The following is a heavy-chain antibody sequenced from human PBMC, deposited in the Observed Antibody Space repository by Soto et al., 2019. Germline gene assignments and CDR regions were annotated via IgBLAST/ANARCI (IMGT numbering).Heavy chain of an antibody. D-gene: IGHD2-8*01. J-gene: IGHJ6*02. V-gene: IGHV3-11*05. Sequence: QVHLVESGGGLVKPGGSLRLSCIGSGFALSDNWMTRIRQAPGKGLEWVAHISASGDYSIHADSLKGRFTISRDNARNSLWLQMDSLTAQDTAVYFCARSTGWKEVGVYKYGLDVWGQGTTVIVSS. CDR1: GFALSDNW. CDR2: ISASGDYS. CDR3: ARSTGWKEVGVYKYGLDV.